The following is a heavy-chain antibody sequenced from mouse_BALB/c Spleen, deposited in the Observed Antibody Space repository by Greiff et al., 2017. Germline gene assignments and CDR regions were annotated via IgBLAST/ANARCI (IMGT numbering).Heavy chain of an antibody. D-gene: IGHD1-1*01. CDR2: ISSGSSTI. V-gene: IGHV5-17*02. J-gene: IGHJ4*01. CDR1: GFTFSSFG. CDR3: AREATTVPMDY. Sequence: EVKLMESGGGLVQPGGSRKLSCAASGFTFSSFGMHWVRQAPEKGLEWVAYISSGSSTIYYADTVKGRFTISRDNPKNTLFLQMTSLRSEDTAMYYCAREATTVPMDYWGQGTSVTVSS.